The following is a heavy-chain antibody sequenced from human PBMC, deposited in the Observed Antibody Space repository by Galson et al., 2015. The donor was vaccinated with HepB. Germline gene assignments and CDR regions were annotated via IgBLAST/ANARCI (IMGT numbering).Heavy chain of an antibody. Sequence: SRGLEWLGRTYYRSKWYDDYAVSVKSRITINPGTSKNQFSLQLSSVTPDDTAVYYCARDSFYDNTGYPVPRYFGVDVWGQGTTVTVSS. J-gene: IGHJ6*02. V-gene: IGHV6-1*01. CDR2: TYYRSKWYD. D-gene: IGHD3-22*01. CDR3: ARDSFYDNTGYPVPRYFGVDV.